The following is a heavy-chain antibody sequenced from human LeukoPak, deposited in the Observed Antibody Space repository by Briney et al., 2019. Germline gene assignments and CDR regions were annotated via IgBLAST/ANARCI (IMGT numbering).Heavy chain of an antibody. CDR2: INHSGST. J-gene: IGHJ4*02. Sequence: PSETLSLTCAVYGGSFSGYYWSWIRQPPGKGLEWIGEINHSGSTNYNPSLKSRVTISVDTSKNQFSLKPTSVTAADTAVYYCARDSFHYGSGSYYNGVGDYWGQGTLVTVSS. CDR3: ARDSFHYGSGSYYNGVGDY. D-gene: IGHD3-10*01. V-gene: IGHV4-34*01. CDR1: GGSFSGYY.